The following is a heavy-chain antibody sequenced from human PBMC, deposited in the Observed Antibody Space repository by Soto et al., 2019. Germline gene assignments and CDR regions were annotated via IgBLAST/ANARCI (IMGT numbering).Heavy chain of an antibody. CDR3: ARGGKVRLVKRLYYFDY. V-gene: IGHV4-34*01. Sequence: IRQPPGKGLEWIGEINHSGSTNYNPSLKSRVTISVDTSKNQFSLKLSSVTAADTAVYYCARGGKVRLVKRLYYFDYWGQGTLVTVSS. J-gene: IGHJ4*02. CDR2: INHSGST. D-gene: IGHD3-9*01.